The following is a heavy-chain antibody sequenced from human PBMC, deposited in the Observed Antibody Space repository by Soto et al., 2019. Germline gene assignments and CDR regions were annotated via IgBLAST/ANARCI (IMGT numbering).Heavy chain of an antibody. V-gene: IGHV3-66*04. J-gene: IGHJ4*02. Sequence: SLRLSCAASGFTVSSNYMSWVRQAPGKGLEWVSVIYSGGSTYYADSVKGRFTISRDNSKNTLYLQMNSLRAADTGVYYCARHRRSGTYYDGNDYWGQGALVTVSS. D-gene: IGHD1-26*01. CDR1: GFTVSSNY. CDR3: ARHRRSGTYYDGNDY. CDR2: IYSGGST.